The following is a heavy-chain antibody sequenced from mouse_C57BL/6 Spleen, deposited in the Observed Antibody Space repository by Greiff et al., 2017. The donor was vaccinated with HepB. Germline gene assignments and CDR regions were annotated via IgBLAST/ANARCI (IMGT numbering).Heavy chain of an antibody. Sequence: VQGVESGPGLVAPSQRLSITCTVSGFSLTSYAISWVRQPPGKGLEWLGVIWTGGGTNYNSALKSRLSISKDNSKSQVFLKMNSLQTDDTARYYCARNYYGSSYDYFDVWGTGTTVTVSS. J-gene: IGHJ1*03. V-gene: IGHV2-9-1*01. CDR2: IWTGGGT. D-gene: IGHD1-1*01. CDR1: GFSLTSYA. CDR3: ARNYYGSSYDYFDV.